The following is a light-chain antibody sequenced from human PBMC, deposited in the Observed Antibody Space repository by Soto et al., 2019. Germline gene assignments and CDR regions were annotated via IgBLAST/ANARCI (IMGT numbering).Light chain of an antibody. CDR1: QSVSSY. CDR2: DAS. CDR3: QQRSNWPG. J-gene: IGKJ3*01. Sequence: EIVLTQSPATLSLSPGERATLSCRASQSVSSYLAWYQQKPGQAPRLLIYDASNRATSIPARFSGSGSGTDFTLTISSLEPEDFAVYYCQQRSNWPGFGPGTKVDIK. V-gene: IGKV3-11*01.